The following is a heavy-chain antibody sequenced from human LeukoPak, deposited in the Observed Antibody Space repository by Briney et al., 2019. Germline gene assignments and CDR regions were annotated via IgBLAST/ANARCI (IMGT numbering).Heavy chain of an antibody. CDR3: ARDTFGGVLDAFDI. D-gene: IGHD3-16*01. CDR1: GGSISSSSYY. V-gene: IGHV4-39*07. J-gene: IGHJ3*02. CDR2: IYYSGST. Sequence: SETLSLTCTVSGGSISSSSYYWGWIRQPPGKGLEWIGSIYYSGSTYYNPSLKSRVTISVDTSKNQFSLKLNSVTAADTAVYYCARDTFGGVLDAFDIWGQGTMVTVSS.